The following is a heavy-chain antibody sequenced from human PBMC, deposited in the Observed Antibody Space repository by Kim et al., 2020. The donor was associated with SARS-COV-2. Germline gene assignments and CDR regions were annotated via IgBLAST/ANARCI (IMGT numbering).Heavy chain of an antibody. V-gene: IGHV3-33*05. J-gene: IGHJ1*01. Sequence: GGSLRLSCAASGFTFSSYGMHWVRQAPGKGLEWVAVISYDGSNKYYADSVKGRFTISRDNSKNTLYLQMNSLRAEDTAVYYCARSYGSGTPWAEYFQHWGQGTLVTVSS. CDR3: ARSYGSGTPWAEYFQH. CDR2: ISYDGSNK. CDR1: GFTFSSYG. D-gene: IGHD3-10*01.